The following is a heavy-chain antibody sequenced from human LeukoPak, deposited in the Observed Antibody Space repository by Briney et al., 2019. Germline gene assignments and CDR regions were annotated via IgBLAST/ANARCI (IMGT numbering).Heavy chain of an antibody. CDR3: ASGISAQPFDY. Sequence: GGSLRLSCAASGFTFSSYSMNWVRQAPGKGLEWVSSISSSSSYIYYADSVKGRFTVSRDNAKNSLYLQMNSLRAEDTAVYYCASGISAQPFDYWGQGTLVTVSS. V-gene: IGHV3-21*01. J-gene: IGHJ4*02. D-gene: IGHD2/OR15-2a*01. CDR1: GFTFSSYS. CDR2: ISSSSSYI.